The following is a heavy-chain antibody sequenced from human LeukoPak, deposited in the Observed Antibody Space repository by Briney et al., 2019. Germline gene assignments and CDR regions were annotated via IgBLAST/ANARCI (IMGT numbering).Heavy chain of an antibody. CDR2: IYASGTA. CDR1: GGSISSNC. J-gene: IGHJ4*02. Sequence: SETLSLTCTVSGGSISSNCWSWIRQPPGRGLEWIGCIYASGTANYNPSLEGRLTLSVDTSTNRFSLTVASVTAADTAAYFCGGRGFWGQGTLVTVSS. V-gene: IGHV4-4*09. D-gene: IGHD3-10*01. CDR3: GGRGF.